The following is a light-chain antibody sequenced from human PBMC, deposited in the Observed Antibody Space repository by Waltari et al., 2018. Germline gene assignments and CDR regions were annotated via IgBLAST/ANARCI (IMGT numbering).Light chain of an antibody. CDR2: DAS. CDR1: RDINNF. CDR3: QQYDDFPPNT. J-gene: IGKJ2*01. Sequence: DIQMTQSPSSLSASVGDRVTISCQASRDINNFLNWYQQKPGKAPKLLIYDASNLEIGVPSRFSGRGSGTHFTFTISSLQPEDVATYYCQQYDDFPPNTFGQGTKVEIK. V-gene: IGKV1-33*01.